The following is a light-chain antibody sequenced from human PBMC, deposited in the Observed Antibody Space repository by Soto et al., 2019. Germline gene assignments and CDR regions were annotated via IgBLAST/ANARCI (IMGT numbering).Light chain of an antibody. CDR2: GAS. J-gene: IGKJ2*01. V-gene: IGKV3-20*01. Sequence: EIVLTQSPGTLSLSPGERATLSCRASQSVSSSYLAWYQQKPGQAPRLLIYGASSRATGIPDRFSGSGSGTDFPLTISRLEPGDFAVYYCQQYGSSPYTFGQGTKLEIK. CDR1: QSVSSSY. CDR3: QQYGSSPYT.